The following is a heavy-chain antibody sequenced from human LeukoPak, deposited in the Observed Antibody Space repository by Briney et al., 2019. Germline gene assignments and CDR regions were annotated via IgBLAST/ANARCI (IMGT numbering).Heavy chain of an antibody. V-gene: IGHV1-24*01. CDR2: FDPEDGET. CDR1: GYTLTELS. D-gene: IGHD5-24*01. J-gene: IGHJ4*02. Sequence: ASVKVSCKVSGYTLTELSMHWVRQAPGKGLEWMGGFDPEDGETIYAQKFQGRVTMTEDTSTDTAYMELSSLRSEDTAVYYCATVVEMATMFDYWGQGTLVTVSS. CDR3: ATVVEMATMFDY.